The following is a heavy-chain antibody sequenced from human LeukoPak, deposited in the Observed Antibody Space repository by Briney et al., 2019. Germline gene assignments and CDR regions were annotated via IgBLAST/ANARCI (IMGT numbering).Heavy chain of an antibody. CDR3: AKDHYYDSSGPPAYFDY. D-gene: IGHD3-22*01. CDR1: GFTFSSYA. V-gene: IGHV3-23*01. Sequence: PGGSPRLSCAASGFTFSSYAMSWVRQAPGKGLEWVSAISGSGGSTYYADSVKGRFTISRDNSKNTLYLQMNSLRAEDTAVYYCAKDHYYDSSGPPAYFDYWGQGTLVTVSS. CDR2: ISGSGGST. J-gene: IGHJ4*02.